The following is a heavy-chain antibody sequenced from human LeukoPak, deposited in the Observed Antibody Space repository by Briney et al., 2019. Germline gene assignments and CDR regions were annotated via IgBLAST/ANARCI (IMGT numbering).Heavy chain of an antibody. Sequence: PGGSLRLSCAASGFTFSSYAMSWVRQAPGRGLEWVSYISGSGSVQSYTDSVKGRFTISRDDSKDSLYLQMNRLRAEDTAVYYCARENRFGELYPQPLDYWGHGTLVTVSS. CDR2: ISGSGSVQ. CDR1: GFTFSSYA. D-gene: IGHD3-10*01. V-gene: IGHV3-48*03. CDR3: ARENRFGELYPQPLDY. J-gene: IGHJ4*01.